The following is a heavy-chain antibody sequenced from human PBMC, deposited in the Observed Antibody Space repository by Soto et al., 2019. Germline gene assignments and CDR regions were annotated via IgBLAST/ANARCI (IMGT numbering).Heavy chain of an antibody. Sequence: PSETLSLTCSVSGGSISSYYWSWIRQPPGKGLEWIGYIYYSGSTNYNPSLKSRVTISVDTSKNQFSLKLSSVTAADTAVYYCARELFGRSVWFDPWGQGTLVTVS. D-gene: IGHD3-10*01. CDR3: ARELFGRSVWFDP. CDR1: GGSISSYY. V-gene: IGHV4-59*01. CDR2: IYYSGST. J-gene: IGHJ5*02.